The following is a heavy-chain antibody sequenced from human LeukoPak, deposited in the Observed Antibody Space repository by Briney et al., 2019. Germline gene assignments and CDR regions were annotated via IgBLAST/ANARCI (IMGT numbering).Heavy chain of an antibody. J-gene: IGHJ4*02. D-gene: IGHD2-15*01. Sequence: PGGSLRLSCAASGFTFSDYYMSWIRQAPGKGLEWVSYISSSGSTIYYADSVKGRFTISRDNAKNSLYLQMNSLRAEDTAVYYCAGSDCSGGSCYFVFDYWGQGTLVTVSS. CDR1: GFTFSDYY. V-gene: IGHV3-11*04. CDR2: ISSSGSTI. CDR3: AGSDCSGGSCYFVFDY.